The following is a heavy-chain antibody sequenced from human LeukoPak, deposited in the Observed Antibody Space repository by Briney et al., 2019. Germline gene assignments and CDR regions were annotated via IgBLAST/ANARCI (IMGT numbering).Heavy chain of an antibody. D-gene: IGHD5-24*01. V-gene: IGHV4-39*01. J-gene: IGHJ3*02. CDR1: GGSFSSSSYY. CDR2: MYYSGST. CDR3: ARHFDRDGYKSNAFDI. Sequence: SETLSLTCTVSGGSFSSSSYYWGWIRQPPGKGLEWIGSMYYSGSTYYNASLRSRVTISVDTSKNQFSLKLSSVTAADTAVYYCARHFDRDGYKSNAFDIWGQGTMVTVYS.